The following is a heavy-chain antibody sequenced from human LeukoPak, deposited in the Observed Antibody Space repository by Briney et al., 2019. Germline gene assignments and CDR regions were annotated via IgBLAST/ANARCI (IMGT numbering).Heavy chain of an antibody. Sequence: PSETLSPTCTVSGGSISSGGYYWSWIRQHPGKGLEWIGYIYYSGSTNYNPSLKSRVTISVDTSKNQFSLKLSSVTAADTAVYYCARGVGPLFFDYWGQGTLVTVSS. CDR2: IYYSGST. D-gene: IGHD3-16*01. V-gene: IGHV4-61*08. CDR3: ARGVGPLFFDY. J-gene: IGHJ4*02. CDR1: GGSISSGGYY.